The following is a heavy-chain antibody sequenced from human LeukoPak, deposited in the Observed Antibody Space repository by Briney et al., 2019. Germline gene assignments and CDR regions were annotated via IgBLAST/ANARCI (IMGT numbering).Heavy chain of an antibody. CDR3: ARIRDPSQGDGYFDY. D-gene: IGHD3-16*01. CDR2: ISGIGDYT. CDR1: GFIFSNYA. J-gene: IGHJ4*02. V-gene: IGHV3-23*01. Sequence: QAGRSLRLSCAASGFIFSNYATNSARQAAGKGLEWLPLISGIGDYTYHADSVEGLFTIYRDNSKNTLYLKMNSLRAEDTAVYYCARIRDPSQGDGYFDYWGQGTLVTVSS.